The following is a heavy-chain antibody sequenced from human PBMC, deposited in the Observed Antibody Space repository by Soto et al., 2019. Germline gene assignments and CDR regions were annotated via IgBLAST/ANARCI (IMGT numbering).Heavy chain of an antibody. V-gene: IGHV1-69*01. Sequence: QVQLVQSGAEVQKPGSSVKVSCKASGGTFSSYAISWVRQAPGQGLEWMGGIIPIFGTANYAQKFQGRVTITADESTSTAYMELSSLRSEDTAVYYCARAGGGAATLYYYYGMDVWGQGTTVTVSS. D-gene: IGHD2-15*01. CDR1: GGTFSSYA. J-gene: IGHJ6*02. CDR2: IIPIFGTA. CDR3: ARAGGGAATLYYYYGMDV.